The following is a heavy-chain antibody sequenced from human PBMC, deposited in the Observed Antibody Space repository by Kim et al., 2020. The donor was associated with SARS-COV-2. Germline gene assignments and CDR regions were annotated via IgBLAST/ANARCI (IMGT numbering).Heavy chain of an antibody. J-gene: IGHJ1*01. CDR3: VKEWGHNSGRGYLQD. CDR1: GFTFDNYN. D-gene: IGHD1-1*01. V-gene: IGHV3-43*01. CDR2: ISWDGDTT. Sequence: LSLTCAASGFTFDNYNMHWVRQFPGKGLEWVSLISWDGDTTHYAESVKGRFTVSRNNGENSLFLQLNSLTTDDSAWYYCVKEWGHNSGRGYLQDWGQ.